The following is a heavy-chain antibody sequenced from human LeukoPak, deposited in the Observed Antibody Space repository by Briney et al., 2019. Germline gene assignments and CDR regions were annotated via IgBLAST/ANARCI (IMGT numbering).Heavy chain of an antibody. J-gene: IGHJ3*02. CDR3: AIPHYYGSGSDAFDI. Sequence: SETLSLTCAVYGGSFSGYYWSWIRQPPGKGLEWIGEINHSGSTNYNPSLKSRVTISVDTSKNQFPLKLSSVTAADTAVYYCAIPHYYGSGSDAFDIWGQGTMVTVSS. V-gene: IGHV4-34*01. D-gene: IGHD3-10*01. CDR1: GGSFSGYY. CDR2: INHSGST.